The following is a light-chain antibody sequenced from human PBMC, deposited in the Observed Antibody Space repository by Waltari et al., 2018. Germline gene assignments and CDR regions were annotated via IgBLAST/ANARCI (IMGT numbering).Light chain of an antibody. J-gene: IGKJ1*01. Sequence: LLTQSPVTLSLSPGEGATLYCRASQTIRSNNLAWYQQKLGQTPRLLIFGATNRATDVPDRFSGSGSGTDFSLMITRLEPEDSAVYFCQHYGTSSLTFGQGTRVEMK. CDR1: QTIRSNN. CDR2: GAT. CDR3: QHYGTSSLT. V-gene: IGKV3-20*01.